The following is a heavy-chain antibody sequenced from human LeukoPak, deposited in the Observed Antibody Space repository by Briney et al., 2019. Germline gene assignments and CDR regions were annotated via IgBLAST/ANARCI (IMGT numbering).Heavy chain of an antibody. D-gene: IGHD1-26*01. CDR3: TRDLGATDDY. V-gene: IGHV3-49*03. Sequence: GGPLRLSCTASGFTFGDYALSWFRQAPGKGLEWVGFIKSKAYGGTTQYAASVKGRFIISRDDSKSIAYLQMNSLKTEDTAVYYCTRDLGATDDYWGQGTLVTVSS. CDR2: IKSKAYGGTT. CDR1: GFTFGDYA. J-gene: IGHJ4*02.